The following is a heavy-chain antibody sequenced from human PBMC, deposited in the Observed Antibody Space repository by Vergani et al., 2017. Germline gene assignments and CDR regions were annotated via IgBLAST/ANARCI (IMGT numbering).Heavy chain of an antibody. CDR3: ARHTTYTDS. D-gene: IGHD1-1*01. CDR1: EYSFGNYW. J-gene: IGHJ4*02. CDR2: TYPADSDT. V-gene: IGHV5-51*01. Sequence: EVELVQSGPEMRKPGESLTISCKGSEYSFGNYWIGWVRQMPGKGLECMGITYPADSDTRYSPSFQGQVTISADKSISTAFLQWDSMKASDTALYYCARHTTYTDSWGQGTLVTVSS.